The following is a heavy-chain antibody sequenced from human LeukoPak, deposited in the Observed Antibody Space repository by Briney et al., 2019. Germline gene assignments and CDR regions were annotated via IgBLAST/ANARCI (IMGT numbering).Heavy chain of an antibody. CDR1: GFTFSSYT. CDR3: ARDRGTFNYGGRGPVLDYFQE. J-gene: IGHJ1*01. D-gene: IGHD2-21*01. CDR2: FIAVGTYI. V-gene: IGHV3-21*01. Sequence: PGGSLRLSCAASGFTFSSYTLNWVRQAPGKGLEWVASFIAVGTYIYYADSVKGRFTISRVNAKNSLYLQMNSLKAEDTAVYFCARDRGTFNYGGRGPVLDYFQEWGQGTLVSVSS.